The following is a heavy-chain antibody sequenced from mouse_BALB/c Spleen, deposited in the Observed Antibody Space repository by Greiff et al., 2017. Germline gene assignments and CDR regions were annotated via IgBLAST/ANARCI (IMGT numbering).Heavy chain of an antibody. V-gene: IGHV5-4*02. Sequence: DVQLVESGGGLVKPGGSLKLSCAASGFTFSDYYMYWVRQTPEKRLEWVATISDGGSYTYYPDSVKGRFTISRDNAKNNLYLQMSSLKSEDTAMYYCARDCRYAMDYWGQGTSVTVSS. J-gene: IGHJ4*01. CDR3: ARDCRYAMDY. CDR2: ISDGGSYT. CDR1: GFTFSDYY.